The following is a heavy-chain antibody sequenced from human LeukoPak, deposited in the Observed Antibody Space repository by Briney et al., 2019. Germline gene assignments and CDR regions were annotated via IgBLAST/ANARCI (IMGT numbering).Heavy chain of an antibody. CDR2: IYPGDSDT. Sequence: GESLKISCKGSGYSFTSYWIGWVRPMPGQGLEWMGIIYPGDSDTRYSPSFQGQVTISADKSISTAYLQWSSLKASDTAMYYCARPIAVAGTAFDYWGQGTLVTVSS. V-gene: IGHV5-51*01. CDR1: GYSFTSYW. CDR3: ARPIAVAGTAFDY. D-gene: IGHD6-19*01. J-gene: IGHJ4*02.